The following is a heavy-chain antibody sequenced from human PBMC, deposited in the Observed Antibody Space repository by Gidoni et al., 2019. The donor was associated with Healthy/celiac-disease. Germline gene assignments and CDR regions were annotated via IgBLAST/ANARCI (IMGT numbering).Heavy chain of an antibody. CDR3: TRRVVAAAGIHYYGMDV. V-gene: IGHV3-73*01. Sequence: EVQLVESGGGLVQPGGSLKLSCAASGFTFSGSAMHWVRQASGKGLEWVGRIRSKANSYATAYAASVKGRFTISRDDSKNTAYLQMNSLKTEDTAVYYCTRRVVAAAGIHYYGMDVWGQGTTVTVSS. CDR1: GFTFSGSA. CDR2: IRSKANSYAT. D-gene: IGHD6-13*01. J-gene: IGHJ6*02.